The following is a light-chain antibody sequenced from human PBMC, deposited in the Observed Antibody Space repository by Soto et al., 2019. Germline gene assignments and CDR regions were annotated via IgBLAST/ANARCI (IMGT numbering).Light chain of an antibody. J-gene: IGKJ3*01. CDR2: DAS. CDR3: QQYGRSAGLFT. V-gene: IGKV3-20*01. Sequence: EIVLTQSPGTLSLSPGERATLSCRASQSVSNTYLAWYQQKPGQAPSLLIYDASSRATGIPDRFSGSGSGTDFTLTISRLEPEDFAVYYCQQYGRSAGLFTFGPGTKVDIK. CDR1: QSVSNTY.